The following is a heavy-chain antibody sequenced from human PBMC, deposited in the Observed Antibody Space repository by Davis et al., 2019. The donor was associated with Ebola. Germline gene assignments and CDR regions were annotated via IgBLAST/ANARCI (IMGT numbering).Heavy chain of an antibody. D-gene: IGHD3-3*01. J-gene: IGHJ6*04. V-gene: IGHV1-2*02. CDR3: ARGRYDFWSGYMDV. Sequence: ASVKVSCKASGYTFTGYYMHWVRQAPGQGLEWMGWINPNSGGTNYAQKLQGRVTMTTNTSTSTAYMELRSLRSDDTAVYYCARGRYDFWSGYMDVWGKGTTVTVSS. CDR2: INPNSGGT. CDR1: GYTFTGYY.